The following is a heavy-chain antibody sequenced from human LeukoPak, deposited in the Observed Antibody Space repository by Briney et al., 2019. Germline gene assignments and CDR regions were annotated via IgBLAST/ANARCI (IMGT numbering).Heavy chain of an antibody. Sequence: GGSLRLSCAVSGLSFSSSWMDWVRQAPGKGLEWVASINPDGNKKYSADSVKGRFTISRDNAENSLYLQMNSLRVEDTAFYYCARDLAYSRLDYWGQGMLVTVSS. CDR2: INPDGNKK. CDR3: ARDLAYSRLDY. J-gene: IGHJ4*02. V-gene: IGHV3-7*01. CDR1: GLSFSSSW. D-gene: IGHD5-18*01.